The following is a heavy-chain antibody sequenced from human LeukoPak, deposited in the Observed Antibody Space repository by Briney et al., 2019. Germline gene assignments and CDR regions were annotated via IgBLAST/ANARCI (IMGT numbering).Heavy chain of an antibody. V-gene: IGHV3-9*01. CDR1: GITFSSYG. J-gene: IGHJ6*03. D-gene: IGHD3-10*01. CDR3: AKDSGSGSYYRYYYMDV. Sequence: GGTLRLSCAASGITFSSYGMSWVRQAPGKGLEWVSGISWNSGSIGYADSVKGRFTISRDNAKNSLYLQMNSLRAEDTALYYCAKDSGSGSYYRYYYMDVWGKGTTVTISS. CDR2: ISWNSGSI.